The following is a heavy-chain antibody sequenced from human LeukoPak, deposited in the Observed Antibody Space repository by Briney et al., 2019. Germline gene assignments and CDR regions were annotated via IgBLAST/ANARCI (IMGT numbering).Heavy chain of an antibody. D-gene: IGHD2-15*01. Sequence: GGPLKLSCAASEFPFSTYAMHWVRQPQGKGLEHVSAISYNGGSTYYGNSVKGRFTISRDNSKNTLYLQMGSLRAEDMAVYYCARVGGSLPDAFDIWGQGTMVPVSS. CDR2: ISYNGGST. CDR1: EFPFSTYA. CDR3: ARVGGSLPDAFDI. V-gene: IGHV3-64*01. J-gene: IGHJ3*02.